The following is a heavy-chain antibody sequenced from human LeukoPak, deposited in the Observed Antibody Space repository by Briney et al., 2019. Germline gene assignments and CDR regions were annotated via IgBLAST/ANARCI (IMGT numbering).Heavy chain of an antibody. D-gene: IGHD3-10*01. CDR2: IRYDGSIK. J-gene: IGHJ4*02. Sequence: GGSLRLSCAASGITFSRYGMHWVRQAPGKGLEWVTFIRYDGSIKYYADSVKGRFTMSRDNSKNTLFLQMNRLRAEDTAVYYCARAPLMVRGISPPFDYWGQGNLVTVSS. CDR3: ARAPLMVRGISPPFDY. V-gene: IGHV3-30*02. CDR1: GITFSRYG.